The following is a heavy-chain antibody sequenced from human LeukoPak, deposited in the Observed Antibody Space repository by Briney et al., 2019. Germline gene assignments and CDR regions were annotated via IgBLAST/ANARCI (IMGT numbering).Heavy chain of an antibody. CDR3: AREATYYYDSSGYYFDY. J-gene: IGHJ4*02. D-gene: IGHD3-22*01. CDR1: GFTFSSYA. CDR2: ISYDGSNK. V-gene: IGHV3-30*04. Sequence: PGGSVRLSCAASGFTFSSYAMHWVRQAPGKGLEWVAVISYDGSNKYYADSVKGRFTISRDNSKNTLYLQMNSLRAEDTAVYYCAREATYYYDSSGYYFDYWGQGTLVTVSS.